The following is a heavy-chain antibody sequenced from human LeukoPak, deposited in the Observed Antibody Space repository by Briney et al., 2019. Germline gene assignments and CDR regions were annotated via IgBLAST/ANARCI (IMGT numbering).Heavy chain of an antibody. V-gene: IGHV1-46*01. CDR2: INPSGGST. D-gene: IGHD2-21*02. J-gene: IGHJ5*02. Sequence: GASVKVSCKASGYTFTSYYMHWVRQAPGQGLEWMGIINPSGGSTSYAQKFQGRVTMTRDTSTSTVYMELSSLRSEDTAVYYCARDHAPHPSYCGGDCYYPNWSDPWGQGTLVTVSS. CDR3: ARDHAPHPSYCGGDCYYPNWSDP. CDR1: GYTFTSYY.